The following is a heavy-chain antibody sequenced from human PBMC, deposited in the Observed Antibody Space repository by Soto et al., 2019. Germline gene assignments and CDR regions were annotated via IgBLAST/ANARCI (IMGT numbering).Heavy chain of an antibody. V-gene: IGHV3-23*01. CDR1: GFTFSSYA. CDR2: ISGSGGST. Sequence: EVQLLESGGGLVQPGGSLRLSCAASGFTFSSYAMSWVRQAPGKGLEWVSAISGSGGSTYYADSVKGRFTISRDNSKNTLYLQMNSLRAEDTAAYYGAKIPTRDWQLVPSYGMDVWGQGTTVTVSS. CDR3: AKIPTRDWQLVPSYGMDV. D-gene: IGHD6-6*01. J-gene: IGHJ6*02.